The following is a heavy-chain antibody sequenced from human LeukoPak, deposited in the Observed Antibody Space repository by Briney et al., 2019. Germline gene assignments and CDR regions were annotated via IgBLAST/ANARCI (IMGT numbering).Heavy chain of an antibody. J-gene: IGHJ4*02. CDR2: ISGSGGST. D-gene: IGHD3-10*01. CDR3: ARDGYVLGYGSGSYWAW. CDR1: GFTFSSSA. Sequence: GGSLRLSCAASGFTFSSSAMSWVRQAPGKGLEWVSAISGSGGSTYYADSVKGRFTISRDNSKNTLYLQMNSLRAEDTAVYYCARDGYVLGYGSGSYWAWWGQGTLVTVSS. V-gene: IGHV3-23*01.